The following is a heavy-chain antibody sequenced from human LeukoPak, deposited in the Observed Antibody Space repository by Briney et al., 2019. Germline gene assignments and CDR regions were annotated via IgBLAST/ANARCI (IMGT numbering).Heavy chain of an antibody. V-gene: IGHV1-8*01. CDR2: MNPNSGNT. CDR1: GYTFTSYD. CDR3: ARVRRDGYTRYNWFDP. D-gene: IGHD5-24*01. J-gene: IGHJ5*02. Sequence: ASVKVSCKASGYTFTSYDINWVRQATGQGLEWMGWMNPNSGNTGYAQEFQGRVTMTRNTSISTAYMELSSPRSEDTAVYYCARVRRDGYTRYNWFDPWGQGTLVTVSS.